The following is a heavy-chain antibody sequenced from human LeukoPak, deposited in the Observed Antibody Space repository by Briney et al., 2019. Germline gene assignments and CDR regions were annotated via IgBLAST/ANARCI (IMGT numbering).Heavy chain of an antibody. V-gene: IGHV3-9*01. CDR2: SSCKCGRI. CDR3: AKGVQGGSSGYMAD. CDR1: RFTLDDYS. Sequence: RSLRLSCAPSRFTLDDYSMHWVRPAPGRGLERGSGSSCKCGRIGYVHSVEGRFTIYSDNAKHSLYLQMNSLSAGDRDLYYCAKGVQGGSSGYMADWGQGTLVTVPS. D-gene: IGHD3-22*01. J-gene: IGHJ1*01.